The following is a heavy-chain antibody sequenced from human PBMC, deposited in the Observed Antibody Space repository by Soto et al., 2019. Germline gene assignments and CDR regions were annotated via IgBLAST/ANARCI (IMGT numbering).Heavy chain of an antibody. CDR1: GGSISSYY. Sequence: SETLSLTCTVSGGSISSYYWSWIRQPPGKGLEWIGYIYYSGSTNYNPSLKSRVTISVDTSKNQFSLKLSSVTAADTAVYYCARELEYDYYYYYMDVWGKGTTVTVSS. J-gene: IGHJ6*03. D-gene: IGHD1-1*01. CDR3: ARELEYDYYYYYMDV. V-gene: IGHV4-59*01. CDR2: IYYSGST.